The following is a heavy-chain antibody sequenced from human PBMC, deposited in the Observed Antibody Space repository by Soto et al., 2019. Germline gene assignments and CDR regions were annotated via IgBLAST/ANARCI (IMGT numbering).Heavy chain of an antibody. Sequence: QVQLVESGGGVGQPGRSLRLSCAASGFTFSSYAMHWVRQAPGKGLEWVAVISYDGSNKYYADSVKGRFTISRDNSKNTLYLQMNSLRAEDTAVYYCASLLEDWGQGTLVTVSS. CDR2: ISYDGSNK. J-gene: IGHJ4*02. CDR3: ASLLED. V-gene: IGHV3-30-3*01. CDR1: GFTFSSYA.